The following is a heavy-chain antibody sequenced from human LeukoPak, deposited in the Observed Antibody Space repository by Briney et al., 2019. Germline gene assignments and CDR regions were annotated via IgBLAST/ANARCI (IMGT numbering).Heavy chain of an antibody. J-gene: IGHJ4*02. CDR2: IYPGDSDT. D-gene: IGHD3-10*01. CDR1: GYSFTSYW. V-gene: IGHV5-51*01. Sequence: GESLKISCKGSGYSFTSYWIGWVRQMPGKGLEWMGIIYPGDSDTRYSPSFQGQVTISADKSISTAYLQWSSLQASDTAMYYCASSYYYGSGSYYLLSYWGQGTLVTVSS. CDR3: ASSYYYGSGSYYLLSY.